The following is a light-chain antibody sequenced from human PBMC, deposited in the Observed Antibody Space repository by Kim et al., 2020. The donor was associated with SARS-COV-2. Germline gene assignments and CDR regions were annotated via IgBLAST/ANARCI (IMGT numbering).Light chain of an antibody. J-gene: IGKJ4*01. CDR1: QDFSNY. CDR2: PAS. CDR3: QYLKSYPLT. Sequence: DIQLTQSPSFLSASVGDRVTITCRASQDFSNYLAWYQQKPGRAPKLLIFPASNLQKGVPSRFSGSGSGAEFTLTISSLQPEDFATYYCQYLKSYPLTFGGGTKVDIK. V-gene: IGKV1-9*01.